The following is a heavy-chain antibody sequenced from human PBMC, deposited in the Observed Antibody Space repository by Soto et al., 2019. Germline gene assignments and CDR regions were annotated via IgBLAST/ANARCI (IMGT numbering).Heavy chain of an antibody. J-gene: IGHJ4*02. D-gene: IGHD1-1*01. CDR1: GYTLTDLS. CDR3: AHSEGTVKPIIYFDY. CDR2: FDREDGET. V-gene: IGHV1-24*01. Sequence: ASVKVSCKVSGYTLTDLSIHWVRQAPGKGLEWMGGFDREDGETIYAQKFQGRVTMTEDTSTDTAHMELSRLRSEDTAVYYCAHSEGTVKPIIYFDYWGQGTLVTVSS.